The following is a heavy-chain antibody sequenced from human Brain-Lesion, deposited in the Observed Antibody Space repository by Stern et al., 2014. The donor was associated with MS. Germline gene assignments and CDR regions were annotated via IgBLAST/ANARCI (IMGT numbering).Heavy chain of an antibody. D-gene: IGHD1-26*01. CDR3: ARLFSGSYYYFDS. V-gene: IGHV5-51*01. CDR2: IYPGDSDT. CDR1: GYSFTSYG. J-gene: IGHJ4*02. Sequence: VQLVESGAEVKKPGESLKISCKGSGYSFTSYGIGWVRQMPGKGLAWMGIIYPGDSDTRYSPSFQGQVTISADKSISTAYLQWSSLKASETAMYYCARLFSGSYYYFDSWGQGTLVTVSS.